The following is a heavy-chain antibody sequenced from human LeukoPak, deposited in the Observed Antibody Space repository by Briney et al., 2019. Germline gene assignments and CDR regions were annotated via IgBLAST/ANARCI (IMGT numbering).Heavy chain of an antibody. CDR1: GGSLSTYY. CDR3: ARTPYYGMDV. Sequence: SETLSLTCTVSGGSLSTYYWSWIRQPAGKGLEWIGHIYTSGSTNYNPSLKSRVTMSVDTSKNQFSLKLSSVTAADTAVYYCARTPYYGMDVWGQGTTVIVSS. J-gene: IGHJ6*02. CDR2: IYTSGST. V-gene: IGHV4-4*07.